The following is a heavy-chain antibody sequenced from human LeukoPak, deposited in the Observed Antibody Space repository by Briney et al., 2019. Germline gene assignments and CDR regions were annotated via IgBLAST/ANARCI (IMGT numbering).Heavy chain of an antibody. CDR3: AKDQRWESPHYLDS. V-gene: IGHV3-23*01. Sequence: GGSLRLSCTASGFTFSSSAMSWVRQVPGKGLEWVSGISASGGSTYYADSVRGRFTISRDNSKNTLYVQMNSLRDEDTAVNYCAKDQRWESPHYLDSWGQGTLVTVSS. J-gene: IGHJ4*02. D-gene: IGHD1-26*01. CDR2: ISASGGST. CDR1: GFTFSSSA.